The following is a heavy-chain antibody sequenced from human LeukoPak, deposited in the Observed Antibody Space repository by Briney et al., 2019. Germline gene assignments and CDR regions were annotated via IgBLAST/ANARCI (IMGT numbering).Heavy chain of an antibody. CDR1: GYTFTGYG. D-gene: IGHD3-10*01. Sequence: ASMKVSCKASGYTFTGYGFSWVRQAPGQGLEWMGWISAYNGDTNFAQRLQGRLTMTTDTSTSTAYMELRSLRSDDTAVYYCARDYYGTPPLDYWGQGTLVTVSS. J-gene: IGHJ4*02. CDR2: ISAYNGDT. CDR3: ARDYYGTPPLDY. V-gene: IGHV1-18*01.